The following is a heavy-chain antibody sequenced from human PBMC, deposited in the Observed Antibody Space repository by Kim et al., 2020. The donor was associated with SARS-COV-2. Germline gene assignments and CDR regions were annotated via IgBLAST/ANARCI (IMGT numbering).Heavy chain of an antibody. V-gene: IGHV3-74*01. D-gene: IGHD6-6*01. J-gene: IGHJ3*02. CDR2: INIDGSIT. CDR1: GFTLMNHW. CDR3: TRDVPHSACDI. Sequence: GGSLRLSCAASGFTLMNHWMHWVHQVPGKGLVWVSHINIDGSITTYADSVKGRFTISRDNAKNTLDLQMNSLRAEDTAVYYCTRDVPHSACDIWRQGTKV.